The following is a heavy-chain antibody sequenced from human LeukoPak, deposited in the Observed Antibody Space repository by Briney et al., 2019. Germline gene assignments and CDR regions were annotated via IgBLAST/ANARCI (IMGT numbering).Heavy chain of an antibody. CDR3: ASRSPYSSSFDY. V-gene: IGHV4-59*01. CDR1: GGSISSYS. D-gene: IGHD6-13*01. J-gene: IGHJ4*02. CDR2: IYYSGST. Sequence: SETLSLTCTVSGGSISSYSWSWIRQPPGKGLEWIGYIYYSGSTNYNPSLKSRVTISVDTSKNQFSLKLSSVTAADTAVYYCASRSPYSSSFDYWGQGTLVTVSS.